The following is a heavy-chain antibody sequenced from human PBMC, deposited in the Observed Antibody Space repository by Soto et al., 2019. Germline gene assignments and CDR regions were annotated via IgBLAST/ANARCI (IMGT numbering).Heavy chain of an antibody. J-gene: IGHJ4*02. CDR3: AREQIGVAGSTYDY. CDR2: IWYDGSRT. D-gene: IGHD6-19*01. Sequence: QVQLVESGGGVVQPGTSLRLSCAASGFTFSTYGMHWVRQAPGKGLDWVALIWYDGSRTHYAESVKGRFTISRDNSKNTLLLQMNSLRVEDTAVYYCAREQIGVAGSTYDYGGQGTLVTFSS. V-gene: IGHV3-33*01. CDR1: GFTFSTYG.